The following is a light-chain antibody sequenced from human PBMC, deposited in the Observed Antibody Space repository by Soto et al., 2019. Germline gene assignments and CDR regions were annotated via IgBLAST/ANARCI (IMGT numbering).Light chain of an antibody. CDR1: QSVRNY. CDR3: QQHGNWYT. V-gene: IGKV3-11*01. Sequence: EIVLTQSPATLSLSPGERATLSCRASQSVRNYLAWYQQKPGQAPRLLISDASDRATGIPTRFSGSGFGTDFTLTISSLEPEDFAVYYCQQHGNWYTFGQGTKLEIK. CDR2: DAS. J-gene: IGKJ2*01.